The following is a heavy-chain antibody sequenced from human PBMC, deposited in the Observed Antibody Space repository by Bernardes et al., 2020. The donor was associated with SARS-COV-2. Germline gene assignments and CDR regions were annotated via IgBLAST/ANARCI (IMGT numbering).Heavy chain of an antibody. CDR2: INPNSGDT. CDR1: GYTFIGYH. Sequence: ASVKVSCKASGYTFIGYHIHWVRQAPGQGLEWMGWINPNSGDTIYSEKFQGRVTLTRDTSISTAYMELRRLTSDDTAVYYCARPEIPLRFLEWLRFDYWGQGTLVTVSS. D-gene: IGHD3-3*01. CDR3: ARPEIPLRFLEWLRFDY. J-gene: IGHJ4*02. V-gene: IGHV1-2*02.